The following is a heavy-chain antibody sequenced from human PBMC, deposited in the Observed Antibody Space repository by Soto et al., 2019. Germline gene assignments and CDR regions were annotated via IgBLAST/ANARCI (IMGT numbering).Heavy chain of an antibody. Sequence: EVLLVESGGGLVKPGGSLRLSCAASGFTFSGYTMNWVRQAPGKGLQWVSSIHSSGLYIYYADSLKGRFIISRDNAKNSLYRQMNSLRAEDTAVYYCARERIEPTLYYYFYGMDVWGQGTTVTVSS. CDR2: IHSSGLYI. J-gene: IGHJ6*02. CDR3: ARERIEPTLYYYFYGMDV. CDR1: GFTFSGYT. V-gene: IGHV3-21*02. D-gene: IGHD2-15*01.